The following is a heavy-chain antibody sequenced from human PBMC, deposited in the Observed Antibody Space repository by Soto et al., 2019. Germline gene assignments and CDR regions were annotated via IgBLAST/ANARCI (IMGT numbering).Heavy chain of an antibody. CDR3: ARGGEQWLASGSRHKTFDY. CDR2: IYYSGST. D-gene: IGHD6-19*01. V-gene: IGHV4-39*01. Sequence: SETLSLTCTVSGGSISSSTYYWGWIRQPPGKGLELIGSIYYSGSTYYNPSLKSRVTISVDTSKNQFSLKLSSVTAADTAVYYCARGGEQWLASGSRHKTFDYWGQGTLVTVSS. CDR1: GGSISSSTYY. J-gene: IGHJ4*02.